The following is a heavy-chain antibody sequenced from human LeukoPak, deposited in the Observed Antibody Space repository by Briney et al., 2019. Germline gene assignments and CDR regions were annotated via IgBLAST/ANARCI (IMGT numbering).Heavy chain of an antibody. V-gene: IGHV3-15*01. CDR2: IKSKSEGGTI. Sequence: PGGSLRLSCAVTSYTFSQTWMTWVRQAPGKGLEWLGRIKSKSEGGTIYYAAPVKGRFTISRDDSKNTLYLQMNTPKTEDTAVYYCTTEGYGSGSYDHWGQGTLVTVSS. CDR3: TTEGYGSGSYDH. J-gene: IGHJ4*02. D-gene: IGHD3-10*01. CDR1: SYTFSQTW.